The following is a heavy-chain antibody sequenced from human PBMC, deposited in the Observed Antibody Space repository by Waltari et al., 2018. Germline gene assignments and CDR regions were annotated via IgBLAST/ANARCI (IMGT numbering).Heavy chain of an antibody. Sequence: QVQLQESGPGLVKPSETLSLTCTVSGGSISSYYWSWIRQPPGKGLEWIGYIYTSGSTNYTPSLKSRVTISVDTSKNQFSLKLSSVTAADTAVYYCASHYYDSSGSDYWGQGTLVTVSS. CDR3: ASHYYDSSGSDY. CDR1: GGSISSYY. D-gene: IGHD3-22*01. J-gene: IGHJ4*02. CDR2: IYTSGST. V-gene: IGHV4-4*09.